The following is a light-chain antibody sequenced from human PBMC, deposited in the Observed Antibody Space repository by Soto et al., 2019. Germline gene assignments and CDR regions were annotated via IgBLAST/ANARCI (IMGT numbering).Light chain of an antibody. CDR1: QSVSSSY. J-gene: IGKJ1*01. Sequence: EIVLTQSPGTLSLSPGERATLSCRASQSVSSSYLAWYQQKPGQAPRLLIYGASSRATGIPDRFSGSGSGTDFTLTISRLEPKDFEVYSCQQYGSQGTSGQGTKV. CDR3: QQYGSQGT. CDR2: GAS. V-gene: IGKV3-20*01.